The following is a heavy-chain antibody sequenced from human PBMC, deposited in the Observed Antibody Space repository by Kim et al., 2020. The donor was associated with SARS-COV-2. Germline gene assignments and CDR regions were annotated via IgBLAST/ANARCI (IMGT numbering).Heavy chain of an antibody. CDR1: GFTFSSYG. CDR3: AKTLLWVTMVQGALDGDY. CDR2: ISYDGSNK. D-gene: IGHD3-10*01. J-gene: IGHJ4*02. V-gene: IGHV3-30*18. Sequence: GGSLRLSCAASGFTFSSYGMHWVRQAPGKGLEWVAVISYDGSNKYYADSVKGRFTISRDNSKNTLYLQMNSLRAEDTAVYYCAKTLLWVTMVQGALDGDYWGQGTLVTVSS.